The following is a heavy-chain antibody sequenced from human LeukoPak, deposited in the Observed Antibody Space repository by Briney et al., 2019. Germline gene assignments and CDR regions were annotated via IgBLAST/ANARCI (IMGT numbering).Heavy chain of an antibody. D-gene: IGHD2-2*01. J-gene: IGHJ6*02. CDR3: ARGYCSSTSCYMDV. V-gene: IGHV1-3*01. Sequence: ASVKVSCKASGYTFTSYGISWVRQAPGQGLEWMGWINAGNGNIKYSQKFQGRVTITGDTSASTAYMELSSLRSEDTAVYYCARGYCSSTSCYMDVWGQGTTVT. CDR1: GYTFTSYG. CDR2: INAGNGNI.